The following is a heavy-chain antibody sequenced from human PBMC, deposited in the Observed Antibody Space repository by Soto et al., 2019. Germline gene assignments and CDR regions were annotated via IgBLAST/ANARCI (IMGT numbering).Heavy chain of an antibody. V-gene: IGHV1-18*01. CDR1: GYTFTSYG. CDR2: ISAYNGNT. CDR3: ARDRGEVLGATTAFDI. D-gene: IGHD1-26*01. J-gene: IGHJ3*02. Sequence: ASVKVSCKASGYTFTSYGISWVRQAPGQGLEWMGWISAYNGNTNYAQKLQGRVTMTTDTSTSTAYMELRSLRSDDTAVYYCARDRGEVLGATTAFDIWGQGTMVTVSS.